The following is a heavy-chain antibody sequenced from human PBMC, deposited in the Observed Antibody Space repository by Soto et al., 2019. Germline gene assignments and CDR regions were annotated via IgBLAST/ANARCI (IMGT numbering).Heavy chain of an antibody. CDR3: ARSIAVVAALDY. CDR1: GYTFTSYA. V-gene: IGHV1-3*05. J-gene: IGHJ4*02. CDR2: INAGNGNT. D-gene: IGHD2-21*02. Sequence: QVQLVQSGAEEKKPGASVKVSCKASGYTFTSYAMHWVRQAPGQRLEWMGWINAGNGNTKYSQKFQGRVTITRDTSATTTYLELRSLRSEETAGDYCARSIAVVAALDYWGQGTLVTVSS.